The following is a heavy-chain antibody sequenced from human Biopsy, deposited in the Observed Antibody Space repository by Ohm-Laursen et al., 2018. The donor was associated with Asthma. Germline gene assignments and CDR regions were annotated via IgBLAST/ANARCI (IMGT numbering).Heavy chain of an antibody. V-gene: IGHV3-30*04. CDR2: ISYDGSNK. CDR1: GFTFSTYA. D-gene: IGHD3-3*01. CDR3: ASQSSGPDFWSGYYYFDY. Sequence: SLRLSCAASGFTFSTYAMHWVRQAPGKGLEWVAVISYDGSNKCYADSVKGRFTISRDNSKNTLYLQMNSLRAEDTAVYYCASQSSGPDFWSGYYYFDYWGQGTLVTVSS. J-gene: IGHJ4*02.